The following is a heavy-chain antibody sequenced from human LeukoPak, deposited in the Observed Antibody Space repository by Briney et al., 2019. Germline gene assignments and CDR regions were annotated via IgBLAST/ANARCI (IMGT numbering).Heavy chain of an antibody. J-gene: IGHJ5*02. CDR1: GFSFSSYW. CDR2: INTDRSST. Sequence: GGSLRVSCAASGFSFSSYWIHWVRQVPGKGLVWVSRINTDRSSTDYTDSVKGRFIISGDNAKNTLYLQMNSLRAEDTAVYYCARGGSYSSSWFDPWGQGTLVTVSS. CDR3: ARGGSYSSSWFDP. V-gene: IGHV3-74*01. D-gene: IGHD3-10*01.